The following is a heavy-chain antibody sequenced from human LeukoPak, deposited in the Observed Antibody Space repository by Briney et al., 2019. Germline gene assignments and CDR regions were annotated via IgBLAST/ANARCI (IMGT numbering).Heavy chain of an antibody. J-gene: IGHJ6*02. V-gene: IGHV3-74*01. Sequence: PGGSLRLSCAASGFPFSSYWMHWVRHVPGKGLLWVSRINGDGSATIYADSVRGRFTISRDNAKNTLYLQMSGLRVEDTAVYHCASDSPYYGMDVWGQGTTVTVSS. CDR3: ASDSPYYGMDV. CDR1: GFPFSSYW. CDR2: INGDGSAT.